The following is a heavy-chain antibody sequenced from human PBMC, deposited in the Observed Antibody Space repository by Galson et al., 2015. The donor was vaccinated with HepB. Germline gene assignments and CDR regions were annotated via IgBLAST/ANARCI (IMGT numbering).Heavy chain of an antibody. Sequence: SLRLSCAASGFTFSSYWMSWVRQAPGKGLEWVANIKQDGSEKYYVDPVKGRFTISRDNAKNSLYLQMNSLRAEDTAVYYCARDSSGWYYYDGIDVWGQGTTVTVSS. CDR3: ARDSSGWYYYDGIDV. CDR2: IKQDGSEK. D-gene: IGHD6-25*01. CDR1: GFTFSSYW. J-gene: IGHJ6*02. V-gene: IGHV3-7*03.